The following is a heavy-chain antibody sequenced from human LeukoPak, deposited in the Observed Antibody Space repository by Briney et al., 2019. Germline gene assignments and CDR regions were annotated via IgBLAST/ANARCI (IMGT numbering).Heavy chain of an antibody. CDR3: VRDLGVGGSWPLDF. Sequence: SETLSLTCVVSGASVSTTSCLWGWVRQTPGKGLEWIGSISYTGSSYYNPSRNSRVTMSLDPAKNHFSLRMTSLTAADTAVYYCVRDLGVGGSWPLDFWGPGTVVIVSS. V-gene: IGHV4-39*07. CDR2: ISYTGSS. CDR1: GASVSTTSCL. D-gene: IGHD2-15*01. J-gene: IGHJ4*02.